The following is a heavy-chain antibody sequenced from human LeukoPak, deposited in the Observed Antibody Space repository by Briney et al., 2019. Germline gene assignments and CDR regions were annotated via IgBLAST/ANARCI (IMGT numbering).Heavy chain of an antibody. CDR2: IFPGDSDT. Sequence: PGESLKISCNGSGYTFTNYWIGWVRQMPGKGLEWMGIIFPGDSDTRYSPSFQGQVTISVDKSISTAYLQWSSLKASDTAIYYCARHHCTSTSCYPYYYYAMEVWGPGTKVTVSS. CDR1: GYTFTNYW. D-gene: IGHD2-2*01. V-gene: IGHV5-51*01. J-gene: IGHJ6*02. CDR3: ARHHCTSTSCYPYYYYAMEV.